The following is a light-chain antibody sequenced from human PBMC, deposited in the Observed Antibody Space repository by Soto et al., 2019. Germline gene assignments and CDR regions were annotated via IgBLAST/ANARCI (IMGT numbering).Light chain of an antibody. CDR1: QGISSY. CDR3: QQLNSYLIT. V-gene: IGKV1-9*01. CDR2: AAS. Sequence: DIQLTHSPSFLSASVGDRVTITFRASQGISSYLAWYQQKPGKAPKLLIYAASTLQSGVPSRFSGSGSGTEFTLTISSLQPEDFATYYCQQLNSYLITFGQGTRLEIK. J-gene: IGKJ5*01.